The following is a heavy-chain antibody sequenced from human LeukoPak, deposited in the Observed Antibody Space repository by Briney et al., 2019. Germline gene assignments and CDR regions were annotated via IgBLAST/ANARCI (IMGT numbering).Heavy chain of an antibody. V-gene: IGHV4-39*01. CDR1: GGSITTTAYY. J-gene: IGHJ5*02. Sequence: ASETLSLTCTLSGGSITTTAYYWGWIRQPPGKGLEWIGSSYYSGNTYYNPALKRRLTISIDTSRKQFSLKLSSVTAADTAVYYCARTRGFGELLGEAFDPWGQGTLVTVSS. D-gene: IGHD3-10*01. CDR2: SYYSGNT. CDR3: ARTRGFGELLGEAFDP.